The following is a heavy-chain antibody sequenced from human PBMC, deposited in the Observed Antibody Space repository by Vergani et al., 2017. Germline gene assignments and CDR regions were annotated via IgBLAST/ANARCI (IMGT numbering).Heavy chain of an antibody. J-gene: IGHJ4*02. V-gene: IGHV5-51*01. D-gene: IGHD3-22*01. Sequence: EVQLVQSGAEVKKPGESLRISCKGSGYSFTSYWISWVRQMPGKGLEWMGIIYPGDSDTRYSPSFQGQVTISADKSISTAYLQWSSLKASDTAMYYCARQGTYYYDSSGYCFDYWGQGTLVTVSS. CDR1: GYSFTSYW. CDR3: ARQGTYYYDSSGYCFDY. CDR2: IYPGDSDT.